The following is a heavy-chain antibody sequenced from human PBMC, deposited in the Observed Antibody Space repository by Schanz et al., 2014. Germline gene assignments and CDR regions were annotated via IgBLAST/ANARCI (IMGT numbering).Heavy chain of an antibody. V-gene: IGHV4-4*02. CDR3: AREPLSGYNWFDP. D-gene: IGHD6-25*01. Sequence: QVQLQESGPGLVKPSGTLSLTCAVSGASISSSNWWSWVRQPPGKGLEWIGYIYYSGSSDYNPSLKSRVTISVDTSKNQFSLKLRSVTAADTAVYYCAREPLSGYNWFDPWGQGSLVTVSS. CDR1: GASISSSNW. J-gene: IGHJ5*02. CDR2: IYYSGSS.